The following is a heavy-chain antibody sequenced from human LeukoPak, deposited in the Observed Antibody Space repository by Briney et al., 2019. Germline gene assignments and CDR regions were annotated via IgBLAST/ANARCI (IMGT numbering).Heavy chain of an antibody. V-gene: IGHV3-15*01. CDR3: ARISVGSSDV. D-gene: IGHD6-19*01. Sequence: GGSLRLSCEASGFTFKNAWMIWVRQAPGKGPEWVGRIKSTRDGGATEYAAPVKGRFTISRDDSKNTVYLQMNSLRAEDTAVYYCARISVGSSDVWGKGTTVTVSS. CDR2: IKSTRDGGAT. J-gene: IGHJ6*04. CDR1: GFTFKNAW.